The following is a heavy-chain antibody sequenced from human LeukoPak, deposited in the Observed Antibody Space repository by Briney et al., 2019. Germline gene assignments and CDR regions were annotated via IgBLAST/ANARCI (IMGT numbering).Heavy chain of an antibody. CDR3: AVDTAMVSHY. CDR1: GGTFSIYA. V-gene: IGHV1-69*01. Sequence: SVKVSCKASGGTFSIYAISWVRQAPGQGLEWMGGIIPIFGTANYAQKFQGRVTITADESTSTAYMELSSLRSEDTAVYYCAVDTAMVSHYWGQGTLVTVSS. J-gene: IGHJ4*02. CDR2: IIPIFGTA. D-gene: IGHD5-18*01.